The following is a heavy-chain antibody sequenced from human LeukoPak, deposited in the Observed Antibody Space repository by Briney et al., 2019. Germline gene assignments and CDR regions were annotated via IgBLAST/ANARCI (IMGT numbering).Heavy chain of an antibody. CDR3: ARGPLADYGEAFYI. Sequence: GGSLSLSSAASGFTVSSNYMSWVRQAPGKGLEWVSVIYSGGSTHYADSVKGRFIISRDNSKNTLYLQMNSLRAEDTAVYYCARGPLADYGEAFYIGGQGTMVTVSS. CDR2: IYSGGST. D-gene: IGHD4-17*01. V-gene: IGHV3-53*01. J-gene: IGHJ3*02. CDR1: GFTVSSNY.